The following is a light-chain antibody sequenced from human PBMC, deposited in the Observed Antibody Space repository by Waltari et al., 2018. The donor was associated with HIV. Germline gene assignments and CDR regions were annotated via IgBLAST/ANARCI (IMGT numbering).Light chain of an antibody. CDR1: RSNIGSNY. CDR3: AAWDDSLSGVV. CDR2: WVH. Sequence: QSVLTQPPSASGTPGQRVTISCSGNRSNIGSNYVDWYQQLPGTAPKLLISWVHHRPSGGPDRFPGSKSGPSASLAISGLRSEDEVDYYCAAWDDSLSGVVFGGGTKLTVL. V-gene: IGLV1-47*01. J-gene: IGLJ2*01.